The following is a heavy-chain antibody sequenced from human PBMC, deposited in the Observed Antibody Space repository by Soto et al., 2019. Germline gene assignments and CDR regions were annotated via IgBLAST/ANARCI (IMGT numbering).Heavy chain of an antibody. V-gene: IGHV4-39*01. D-gene: IGHD1-1*01. CDR3: ARLSPSGRSNWDDAYYYGMDV. CDR1: RGSISSSSYY. CDR2: IYYSGST. J-gene: IGHJ6*02. Sequence: SETLSLTRTVPRGSISSSSYYWGWIRQPPGKGLEWIGSIYYSGSTYYNPSLKSRVTISVDTSKNQFSLKLSSVTAADTAVYYCARLSPSGRSNWDDAYYYGMDVWGQGTTVT.